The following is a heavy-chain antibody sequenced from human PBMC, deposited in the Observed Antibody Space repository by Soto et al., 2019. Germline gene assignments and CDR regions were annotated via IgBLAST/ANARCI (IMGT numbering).Heavy chain of an antibody. D-gene: IGHD1-26*01. Sequence: PSETLSLTCTVSGDSISSSTYYWGWIRQPPGKGLEWIGSMFYSGNTYYNPSLKSRVTLSINTSKNQFSLKLNSVTAADTAVYYCATQEVGGSYVYTFDPWGQGTLVTVSS. V-gene: IGHV4-39*01. CDR1: GDSISSSTYY. CDR3: ATQEVGGSYVYTFDP. J-gene: IGHJ5*02. CDR2: MFYSGNT.